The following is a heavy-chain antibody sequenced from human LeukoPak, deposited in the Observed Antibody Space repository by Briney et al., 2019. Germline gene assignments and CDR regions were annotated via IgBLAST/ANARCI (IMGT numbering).Heavy chain of an antibody. CDR2: IYYSGYT. J-gene: IGHJ4*02. D-gene: IGHD6-13*01. CDR3: ARAQQFTDFDY. Sequence: SETLSLTCTVSGGSISSSTYYWGWIRQLPGKGLEWIGSIYYSGYTYHNPSLESRVTMSVDTSKNQFSLKLTSVTAADTAVYYCARAQQFTDFDYWGQGTLVTVSS. V-gene: IGHV4-39*01. CDR1: GGSISSSTYY.